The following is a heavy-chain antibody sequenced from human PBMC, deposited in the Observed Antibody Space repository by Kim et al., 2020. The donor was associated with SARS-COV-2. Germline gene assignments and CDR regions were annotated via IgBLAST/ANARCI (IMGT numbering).Heavy chain of an antibody. CDR1: GFTFSSYW. Sequence: GGSLRLSCAASGFTFSSYWMHWVRQAPRKGLVWVSRINSDGSSTSYADSVKGRFTISRDNAKNTLYLQMNSLRAEDTAVYYCARDQRVRGVLLYYYYGMDVWGQGTTVTVSS. CDR3: ARDQRVRGVLLYYYYGMDV. CDR2: INSDGSST. J-gene: IGHJ6*02. D-gene: IGHD3-10*01. V-gene: IGHV3-74*01.